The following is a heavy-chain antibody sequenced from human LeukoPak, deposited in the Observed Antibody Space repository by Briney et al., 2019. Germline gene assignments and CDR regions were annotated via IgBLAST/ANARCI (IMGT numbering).Heavy chain of an antibody. Sequence: GASVKVSCKASGYIFTSYYMHWVRQAPGHGLEWMGIINPSDGNTNYAQKFQGRVTMTRDTSTSAVYMELSSLRSEDTAVYYCARDPSAGDSIAFYFDYWGQGTLVTVSS. CDR3: ARDPSAGDSIAFYFDY. CDR1: GYIFTSYY. J-gene: IGHJ4*02. V-gene: IGHV1-46*01. D-gene: IGHD2-21*02. CDR2: INPSDGNT.